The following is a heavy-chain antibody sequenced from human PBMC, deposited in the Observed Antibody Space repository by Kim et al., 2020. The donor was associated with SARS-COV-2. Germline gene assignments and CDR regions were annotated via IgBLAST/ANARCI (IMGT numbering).Heavy chain of an antibody. V-gene: IGHV5-10-1*01. D-gene: IGHD4-17*01. Sequence: GESLKISCHGSGYTFTRYWITWVRQMPGKGLEWMGRIDPRDSYATYNPSFKGHVILSVDRSISTAYLQWDSLRASDTAMYYCVRVDSYGDSGSPYFDFRGKGTLGTVSS. CDR2: IDPRDSYA. J-gene: IGHJ4*02. CDR1: GYTFTRYW. CDR3: VRVDSYGDSGSPYFDF.